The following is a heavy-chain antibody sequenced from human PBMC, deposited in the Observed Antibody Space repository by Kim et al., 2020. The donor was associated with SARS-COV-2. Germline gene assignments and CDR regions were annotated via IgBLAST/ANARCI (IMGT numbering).Heavy chain of an antibody. D-gene: IGHD4-17*01. Sequence: GGSLRLSCAASGFTFSSYSMNWVRQAPGKGLEWVSYISSSSSTIYYADSVKGRFTISRDNAKNSLYLQMNSLRDEDTAVYYCASEGPHDYGKTPRHYYYYYGMDVWGQGTTVTVSS. CDR1: GFTFSSYS. CDR3: ASEGPHDYGKTPRHYYYYYGMDV. CDR2: ISSSSSTI. J-gene: IGHJ6*02. V-gene: IGHV3-48*02.